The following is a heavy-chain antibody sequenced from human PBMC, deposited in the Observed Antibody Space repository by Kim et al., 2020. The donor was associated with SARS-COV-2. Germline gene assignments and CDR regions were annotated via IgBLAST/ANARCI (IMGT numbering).Heavy chain of an antibody. CDR3: ARGGCSSTSCYPFDY. J-gene: IGHJ4*02. D-gene: IGHD2-2*01. Sequence: QKFQGRVTITADKSTSTAYMELSSLRSEDTAVYYCARGGCSSTSCYPFDYWGQGTLVTVSS. V-gene: IGHV1-69*04.